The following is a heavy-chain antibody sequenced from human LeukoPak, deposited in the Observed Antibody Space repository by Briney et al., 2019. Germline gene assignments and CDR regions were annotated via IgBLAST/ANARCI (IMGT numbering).Heavy chain of an antibody. CDR3: TTDRSECSSTSCYTSRRDY. V-gene: IGHV3-15*01. J-gene: IGHJ4*02. Sequence: PAGSLTLSCAASGFTISNAWMSWVRQAPGKGLEWVGRTKSKTDGGTTDYAAPVKGRFTISRDDSKNTLYLHMNSLKTEDTAVYYCTTDRSECSSTSCYTSRRDYWGQGTLVTVSS. CDR1: GFTISNAW. D-gene: IGHD2-2*01. CDR2: TKSKTDGGTT.